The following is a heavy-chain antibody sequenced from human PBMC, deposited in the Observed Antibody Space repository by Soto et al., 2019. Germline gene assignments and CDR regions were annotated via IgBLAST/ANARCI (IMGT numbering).Heavy chain of an antibody. J-gene: IGHJ4*02. Sequence: PGGSLRLSCAASGFTFDDYGMSWVRQVPGKGLEWVAGINWNGRTRNYADSVKGRFTISRDTAKNSLYLQMNSLRAEDTALYFCARASPRGRYFDCLIMPLGHWGRGTLDTV. V-gene: IGHV3-20*04. CDR3: ARASPRGRYFDCLIMPLGH. CDR1: GFTFDDYG. D-gene: IGHD3-9*01. CDR2: INWNGRTR.